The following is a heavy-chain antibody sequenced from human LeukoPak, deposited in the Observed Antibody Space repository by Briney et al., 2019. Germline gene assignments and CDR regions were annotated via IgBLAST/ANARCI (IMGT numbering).Heavy chain of an antibody. D-gene: IGHD3-10*01. J-gene: IGHJ6*02. Sequence: SETLSLTCTVSGGSMSGFFWTWIRQPPGRELEWIGSIYYSGSSTKYNPSLKSRVTISVDTSKSQFSLTLNSATAADTAVYYCARTSRHFYGSGTNLTPWPAGMDVWAKGPRSPSP. CDR2: IYYSGSST. CDR1: GGSMSGFF. CDR3: ARTSRHFYGSGTNLTPWPAGMDV. V-gene: IGHV4-59*01.